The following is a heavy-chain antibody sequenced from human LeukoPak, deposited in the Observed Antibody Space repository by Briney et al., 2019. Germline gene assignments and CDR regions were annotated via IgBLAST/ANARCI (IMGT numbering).Heavy chain of an antibody. J-gene: IGHJ3*02. CDR1: GSISGYY. V-gene: IGHV4-4*09. Sequence: SETLSLTCAVSGSISGYYWSWIRQPPGKGLEWIGYIYTSGSTNYNPSLESRVTISVDTSKNQFSLDLSSVTAADTAVYYCARQKCTSTSCLTKNAFDIWGQGTMVTVSS. CDR3: ARQKCTSTSCLTKNAFDI. D-gene: IGHD2-2*01. CDR2: IYTSGST.